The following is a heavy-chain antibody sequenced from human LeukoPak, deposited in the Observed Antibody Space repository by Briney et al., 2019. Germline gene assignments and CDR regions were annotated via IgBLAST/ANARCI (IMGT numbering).Heavy chain of an antibody. D-gene: IGHD2-15*01. Sequence: GGSLRLSCAASGFTSDDYAMHWVRQAPGKGLEWVSLISWEGGSTYYADSVKGRFTISRDNSKNSLYLQMNSLRDEDTALYYCAKDGVVAALGDNWFDPWGQGTLVTVSS. CDR1: GFTSDDYA. V-gene: IGHV3-43D*03. CDR3: AKDGVVAALGDNWFDP. J-gene: IGHJ5*02. CDR2: ISWEGGST.